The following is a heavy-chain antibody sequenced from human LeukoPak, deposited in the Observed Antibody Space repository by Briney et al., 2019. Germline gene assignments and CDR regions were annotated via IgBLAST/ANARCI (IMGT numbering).Heavy chain of an antibody. Sequence: EASVKVSCKASGYTFTTYGITWVRQAPGQGLEWMGWISAYNGNTNYAQKFQFRVTMTTDTSTSTAYMELRSLTSDDTAVYYCARDKAVTTELTQYFQHWGQGTLVTVSS. D-gene: IGHD4-11*01. CDR3: ARDKAVTTELTQYFQH. CDR1: GYTFTTYG. CDR2: ISAYNGNT. V-gene: IGHV1-18*01. J-gene: IGHJ1*01.